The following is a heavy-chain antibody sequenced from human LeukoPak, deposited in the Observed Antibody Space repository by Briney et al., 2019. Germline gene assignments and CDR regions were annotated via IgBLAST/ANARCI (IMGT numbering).Heavy chain of an antibody. V-gene: IGHV3-23*01. Sequence: GGSLRLSCVASGFTFSGYWMTWVRQAPGKGLEWVSAISGSGGSTYYADSVKGRFTISRDNSKNTLYLQMNSLRAEDTAVYYCVKGRGSGSYYFDYWGQGTLVTVSS. CDR1: GFTFSGYW. CDR2: ISGSGGST. CDR3: VKGRGSGSYYFDY. J-gene: IGHJ4*02. D-gene: IGHD3-10*01.